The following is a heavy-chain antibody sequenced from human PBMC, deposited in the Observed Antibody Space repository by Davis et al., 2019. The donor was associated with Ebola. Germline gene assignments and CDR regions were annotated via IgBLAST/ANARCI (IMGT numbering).Heavy chain of an antibody. D-gene: IGHD6-19*01. CDR3: VRDGWGSLFDY. CDR2: ISGSGGNT. J-gene: IGHJ4*02. CDR1: GFTFRTYA. Sequence: PGGSLRLSCAASGFTFRTYAMAWVRQAPGRGLEWVSSISGSGGNTYYTDSVKGRFTISRDNSMNTLSLQMNSLRVEDTAVYYCVRDGWGSLFDYWGQGTLVTVSS. V-gene: IGHV3-23*01.